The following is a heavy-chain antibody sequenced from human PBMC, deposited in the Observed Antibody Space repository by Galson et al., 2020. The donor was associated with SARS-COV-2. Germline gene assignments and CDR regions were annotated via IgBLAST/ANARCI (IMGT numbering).Heavy chain of an antibody. V-gene: IGHV4-38-2*02. CDR2: IYHTGST. D-gene: IGHD1-26*01. CDR3: ARVRGHSGSYYFDY. Sequence: ASETLSLTCTVSGYSITSGYYWGWIRQPPGKGLEWIGSIYHTGSTQYNPTLKSRVTISVDTSKNRFSLKLSSVTAADTAVYYCARVRGHSGSYYFDYWGQGTLVTVSS. CDR1: GYSITSGYY. J-gene: IGHJ4*02.